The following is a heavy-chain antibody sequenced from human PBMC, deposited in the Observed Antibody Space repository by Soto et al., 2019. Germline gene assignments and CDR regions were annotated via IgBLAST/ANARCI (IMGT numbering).Heavy chain of an antibody. Sequence: QVQLVQSGAEVKKPGSSVKVSCKASGGTFSSYAISWVRQAPGQGLEWMGGIIPIFGTANYAQKFQGRVTITADKSPSTAYMELSSLRSEDTAVDYCATPGDYYDSSGYGNWGQGTLVTVSS. D-gene: IGHD3-22*01. V-gene: IGHV1-69*06. CDR3: ATPGDYYDSSGYGN. J-gene: IGHJ4*02. CDR1: GGTFSSYA. CDR2: IIPIFGTA.